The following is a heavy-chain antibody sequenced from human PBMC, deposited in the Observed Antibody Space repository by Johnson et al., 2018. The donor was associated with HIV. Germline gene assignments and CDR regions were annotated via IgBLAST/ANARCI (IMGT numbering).Heavy chain of an antibody. V-gene: IGHV3-11*04. J-gene: IGHJ3*02. D-gene: IGHD5-24*01. CDR2: ISRSGSTI. CDR3: ARRRRDGDAFDI. CDR1: GLSFSDYY. Sequence: QVQLVESGGGLVKPGGSLRLSCAASGLSFSDYYMSWIRQAPGKGLEWISYISRSGSTIYYADSVKGRFTISRDNAKNSLYLQMNSLRAEDTAVYYCARRRRDGDAFDIWGQGTMVTVSS.